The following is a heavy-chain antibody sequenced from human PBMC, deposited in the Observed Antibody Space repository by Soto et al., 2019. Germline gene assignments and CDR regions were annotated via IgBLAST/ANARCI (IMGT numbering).Heavy chain of an antibody. Sequence: QLQLQESGPGLVKPSETLSLTCTVSGGSISSSSYYWGWIRRPPGKGLEWIGRIYYSGSTYYHPSLKSRVPISGDTSQDQFSLKLRSVTAADPAVYYCAGFFPDWSYFGYWGHGTPVAVSS. CDR2: IYYSGST. CDR1: GGSISSSSYY. D-gene: IGHD2-21*01. CDR3: AGFFPDWSYFGY. J-gene: IGHJ4*03. V-gene: IGHV4-39*01.